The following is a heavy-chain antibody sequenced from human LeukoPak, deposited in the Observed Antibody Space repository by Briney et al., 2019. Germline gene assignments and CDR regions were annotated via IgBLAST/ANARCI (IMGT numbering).Heavy chain of an antibody. D-gene: IGHD3-3*01. J-gene: IGHJ4*02. V-gene: IGHV4-39*01. CDR2: LYSGRTT. Sequence: ASETLSLTCTVSGDSFTSSSHHWGWIRQSPGKGLEWIGSLYSGRTTYYNPTLNSRVTISLVTSKNQFSLQLNSVTAADTAIYYCVRHDGRGGNTMGALDSWGQGSLVTVSS. CDR1: GDSFTSSSHH. CDR3: VRHDGRGGNTMGALDS.